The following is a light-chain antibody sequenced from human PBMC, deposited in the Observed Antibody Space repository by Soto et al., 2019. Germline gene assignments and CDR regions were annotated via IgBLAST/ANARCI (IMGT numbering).Light chain of an antibody. V-gene: IGKV1-5*01. CDR3: QQYNTYSPVYT. Sequence: DIQMAQSPSTLSASVGDRVTITCRASQSISSWLAWYQQKPGKAPKLLIYDASSLESGVPSRFSGSGSGTEFTLSISILQPDDFATYYCQQYNTYSPVYTFGQGTKLEIK. J-gene: IGKJ2*01. CDR1: QSISSW. CDR2: DAS.